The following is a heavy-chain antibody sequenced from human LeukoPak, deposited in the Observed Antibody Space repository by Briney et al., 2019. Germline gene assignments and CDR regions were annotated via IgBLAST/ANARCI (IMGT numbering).Heavy chain of an antibody. J-gene: IGHJ5*02. Sequence: GASVKVSCKASGYTFTSYAMNWVRQAPGQGLEWMGWINTNTGNPTYAQGFTGRFVFSLDTSVSTAYLQISSLKAEDTAVYFCARETPAAGGNWLDPWGQGTLVTVSS. CDR1: GYTFTSYA. D-gene: IGHD6-13*01. V-gene: IGHV7-4-1*02. CDR2: INTNTGNP. CDR3: ARETPAAGGNWLDP.